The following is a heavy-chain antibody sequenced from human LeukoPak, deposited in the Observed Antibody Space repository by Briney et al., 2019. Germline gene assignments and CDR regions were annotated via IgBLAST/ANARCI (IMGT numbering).Heavy chain of an antibody. D-gene: IGHD2-21*02. V-gene: IGHV3-30*18. CDR1: GFTFSNYG. CDR3: AKRGDFTGTDCYYFDY. J-gene: IGHJ4*02. Sequence: GGSLRLSCAAPGFTFSNYGIHWVRQAPGKGLEWVAAISYDGKNKHYTDSVKGRFTLSRDNSKNTLYLQMTSLRGDDTAVYYCAKRGDFTGTDCYYFDYWGQGTSVTVSS. CDR2: ISYDGKNK.